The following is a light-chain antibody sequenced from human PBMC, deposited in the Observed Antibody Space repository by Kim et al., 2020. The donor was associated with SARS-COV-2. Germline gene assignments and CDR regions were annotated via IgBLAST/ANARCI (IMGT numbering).Light chain of an antibody. V-gene: IGKV3-15*01. CDR2: HAS. Sequence: EVLMTQSPATLSVFPGERVTLSCRASQIVNTNVAWYQQRRGQAPRLLIYHASTRATGVPIRFSGSGSGTDFTLSISSLKSEDLGFYFCQQYGSWPQSFGQGTKLEIK. CDR3: QQYGSWPQS. CDR1: QIVNTN. J-gene: IGKJ2*03.